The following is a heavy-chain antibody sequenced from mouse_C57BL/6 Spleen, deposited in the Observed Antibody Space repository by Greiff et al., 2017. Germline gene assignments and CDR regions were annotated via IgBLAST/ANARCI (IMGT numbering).Heavy chain of an antibody. CDR2: IYPGSGST. CDR1: GYTFTSYW. J-gene: IGHJ2*01. V-gene: IGHV1-55*01. Sequence: QVQLQQPGAELVKPGASVKMSCKASGYTFTSYWITWVKQRPGQGLEWIGDIYPGSGSTNYNEKFKSKATLTVDTSSSTAYMQLSSLTSEDSAVYYCARAGYQSFYFDYWGQGTTLTVSS. D-gene: IGHD2-2*01. CDR3: ARAGYQSFYFDY.